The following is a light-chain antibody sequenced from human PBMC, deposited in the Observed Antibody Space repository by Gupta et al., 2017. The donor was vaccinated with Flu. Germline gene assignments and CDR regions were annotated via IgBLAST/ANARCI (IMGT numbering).Light chain of an antibody. CDR1: SGAIGGYYF. CDR2: DVS. V-gene: IGLV2-11*01. CDR3: CSYAADRVI. J-gene: IGLJ2*01. Sequence: VTISCTKTSGAIGGYYFVSWYQHHPGKAPRLMIYDVSGRPSGVPDRFSGSKSGSTASLTISGLQTEDEADYYCCSYAADRVILGGGTKLTVL.